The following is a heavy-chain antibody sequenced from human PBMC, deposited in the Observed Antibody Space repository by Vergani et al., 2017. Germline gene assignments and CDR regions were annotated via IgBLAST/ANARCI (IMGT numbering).Heavy chain of an antibody. CDR2: IKQDESEI. D-gene: IGHD1-26*01. Sequence: ELHLLESAGGLFQPGGSLRLSCAASGFTISSFWMIWVRQTPGKGLEWVANIKQDESEIYYVDSVKGRFTISRDNAKNSLFLQMNSLRDDDTAVYYCATMWEIIQNLRTDWYFDLWGRGTLVTVSS. V-gene: IGHV3-7*01. CDR1: GFTISSFW. J-gene: IGHJ2*01. CDR3: ATMWEIIQNLRTDWYFDL.